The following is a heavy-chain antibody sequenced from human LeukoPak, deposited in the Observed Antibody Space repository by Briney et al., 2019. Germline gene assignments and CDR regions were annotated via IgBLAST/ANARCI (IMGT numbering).Heavy chain of an antibody. CDR2: INPSGGRT. CDR1: GYTFSNYY. Sequence: ASVKVSCKASGYTFSNYYMHWVRQAPGQGLEWMGTINPSGGRTTYAQKFQGRVTMTRDTSTRTVYMELRNLRSDDTAVYYCAREGGRYCSGGSCYSSNGWYGGLNYWGQGTLVTVSS. J-gene: IGHJ4*02. CDR3: AREGGRYCSGGSCYSSNGWYGGLNY. V-gene: IGHV1-46*01. D-gene: IGHD2-15*01.